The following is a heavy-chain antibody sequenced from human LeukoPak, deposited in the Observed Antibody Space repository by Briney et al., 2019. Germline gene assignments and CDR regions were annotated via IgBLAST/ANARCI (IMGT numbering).Heavy chain of an antibody. CDR1: GGTFSSYA. Sequence: SVKVSCKASGGTFSSYAISWVRQSPGQGLEWMGGIIPIFGTANYAQKFQGRVTITADESTSTASMELSSLRSEDTAVYYCAIGWQGNAFDIWGQGTMVTVSS. CDR2: IIPIFGTA. J-gene: IGHJ3*02. D-gene: IGHD2-15*01. CDR3: AIGWQGNAFDI. V-gene: IGHV1-69*01.